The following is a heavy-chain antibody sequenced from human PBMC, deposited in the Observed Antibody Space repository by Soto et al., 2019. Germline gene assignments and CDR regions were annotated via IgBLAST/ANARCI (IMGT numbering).Heavy chain of an antibody. CDR3: ARDPYYYGSGT. V-gene: IGHV1-69*13. D-gene: IGHD3-10*01. Sequence: GASVKVSCKASGGTFNSYAISWVRQAPGQGLEWMGGIIPIFGTANYAQKFQGRVTITADESTSTAYMELSSLRSEDTAVYYCARDPYYYGSGTWGQGTLVTVSS. CDR1: GGTFNSYA. J-gene: IGHJ4*02. CDR2: IIPIFGTA.